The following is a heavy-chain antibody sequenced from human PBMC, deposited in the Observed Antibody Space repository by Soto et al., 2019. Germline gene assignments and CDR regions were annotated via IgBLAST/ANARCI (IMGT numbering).Heavy chain of an antibody. CDR3: ASTPMVRGAQPFDFDY. CDR2: INPSGGST. J-gene: IGHJ4*02. CDR1: GYTFTSYY. Sequence: ASVKVSCKASGYTFTSYYMHWVRQASGQGLEWMGIINPSGGSTSYAQKFQGRVTMTRDTSTSTVYMELSSLRSEDTAVYYCASTPMVRGAQPFDFDYWGQGTLVTVSS. D-gene: IGHD3-10*01. V-gene: IGHV1-46*01.